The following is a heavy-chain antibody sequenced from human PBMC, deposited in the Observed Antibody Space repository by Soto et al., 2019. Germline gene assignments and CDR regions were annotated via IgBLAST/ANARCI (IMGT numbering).Heavy chain of an antibody. J-gene: IGHJ3*02. Sequence: GGSLRLSCAASGFTFSSYSMNWVRQAPGKGLEWVSYISSSSSTIYYADSVKGRFTISRDNAKNSLYLQMNSLRDEDTAVYYCARGEYSNYGSAFDIWGQGTMVTVSS. CDR1: GFTFSSYS. D-gene: IGHD4-4*01. V-gene: IGHV3-48*02. CDR3: ARGEYSNYGSAFDI. CDR2: ISSSSSTI.